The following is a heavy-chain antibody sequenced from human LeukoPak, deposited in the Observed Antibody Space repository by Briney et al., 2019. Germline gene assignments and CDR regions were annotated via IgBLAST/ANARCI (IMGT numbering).Heavy chain of an antibody. Sequence: GESLKISCEGSGYRFSKYWIGWVRQMPGKGLEWMGIIYPDDSSTEYSPSLQGQVTISVDKSISTAYLQWSSLKASDTAMYYCARFSGSGWSIYYFDYWGQGTLVTVSS. V-gene: IGHV5-51*01. D-gene: IGHD6-19*01. CDR2: IYPDDSST. J-gene: IGHJ4*02. CDR1: GYRFSKYW. CDR3: ARFSGSGWSIYYFDY.